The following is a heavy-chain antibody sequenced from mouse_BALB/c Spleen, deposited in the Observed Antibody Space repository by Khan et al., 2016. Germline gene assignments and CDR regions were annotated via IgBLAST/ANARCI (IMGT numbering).Heavy chain of an antibody. CDR1: GFNIKDYY. CDR3: AGEYSYATRRGFTY. Sequence: VELKESGAELVRPGALVKLSYKASGFNIKDYYLPWVKQRPEQGLEWVGWIDPENGHTIYDPKFQGKASMTADTSSNTAYLQLSSLTSEDTAVYYGAGEYSYATRRGFTYWGQGTLVTVSA. J-gene: IGHJ3*01. CDR2: IDPENGHT. D-gene: IGHD2-12*01. V-gene: IGHV14-1*02.